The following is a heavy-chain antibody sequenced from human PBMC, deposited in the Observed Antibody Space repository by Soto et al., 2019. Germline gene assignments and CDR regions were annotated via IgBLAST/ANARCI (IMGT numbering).Heavy chain of an antibody. CDR1: GFTFSGSA. J-gene: IGHJ4*02. CDR3: TDGKPN. V-gene: IGHV3-73*02. Sequence: EVQLVESGGGLVQPGGSLTLSCAASGFTFSGSAMHWVRQASGKGLEWVGRIRSKTNSYATAYAASVKGRFTVSRDDSKNTAYLQMNSLKSEDTAVYYCTDGKPNWGQGTLVTVSS. CDR2: IRSKTNSYAT.